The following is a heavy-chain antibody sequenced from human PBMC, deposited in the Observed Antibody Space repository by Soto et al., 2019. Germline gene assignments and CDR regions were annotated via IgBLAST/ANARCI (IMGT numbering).Heavy chain of an antibody. Sequence: QVQLVQSGAEVKKPGSSVKVSCKASGGTFSSYAISWVRQAPRQGLEWMGGIIPISGTANYAQKFQGRVTITADESTSTADMELSSLRSEDTAVYYCARSQGSSTSLEIYYYYYYGMDVWGQGTTVTVSS. V-gene: IGHV1-69*01. CDR2: IIPISGTA. CDR1: GGTFSSYA. D-gene: IGHD2-2*01. J-gene: IGHJ6*02. CDR3: ARSQGSSTSLEIYYYYYYGMDV.